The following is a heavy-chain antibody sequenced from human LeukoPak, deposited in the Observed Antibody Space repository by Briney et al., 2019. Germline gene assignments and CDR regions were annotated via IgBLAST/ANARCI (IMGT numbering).Heavy chain of an antibody. V-gene: IGHV4-4*07. CDR2: IYTSGST. CDR3: ARALGAYYGSGSYGGSYNWFDP. CDR1: GGSISRYY. D-gene: IGHD3-10*01. J-gene: IGHJ5*02. Sequence: PSETLSLTCTVSGGSISRYYWSWIRQPAGKGLEWIGRIYTSGSTNYNPSLKSRVTMSVDTSKNQFSLKLSSVTAADTAVYYCARALGAYYGSGSYGGSYNWFDPWGQGTLVTVSS.